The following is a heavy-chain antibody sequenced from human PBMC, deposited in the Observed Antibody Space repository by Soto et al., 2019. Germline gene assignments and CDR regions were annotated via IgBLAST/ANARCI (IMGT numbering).Heavy chain of an antibody. CDR3: AGGDIAAAGTNY. CDR2: ISYDGSNK. D-gene: IGHD6-13*01. CDR1: GFTFSSYA. V-gene: IGHV3-30-3*01. J-gene: IGHJ4*02. Sequence: QVQLVESGGGVVQPGRSLRLSCAASGFTFSSYAMHWVRQAPGKGLEWVAVISYDGSNKYYADSVKGRFTISRDNSKNTLYLQMNSLRAEDTAVYYCAGGDIAAAGTNYWGQGTLVTVSS.